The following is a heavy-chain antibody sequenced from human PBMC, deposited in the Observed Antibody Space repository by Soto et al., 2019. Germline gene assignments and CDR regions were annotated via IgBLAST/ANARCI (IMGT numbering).Heavy chain of an antibody. CDR2: IYYSGST. D-gene: IGHD6-19*01. J-gene: IGHJ4*02. Sequence: SETLSLTCTVSGGSISSYYWSWIRQPPGKGLEWIGYIYYSGSTNYNPSLKSRVTISVDTSKNQFSLKLSSVTAADTAVYYCARYYLEAGMDYWGQGTLVTVS. CDR1: GGSISSYY. V-gene: IGHV4-59*01. CDR3: ARYYLEAGMDY.